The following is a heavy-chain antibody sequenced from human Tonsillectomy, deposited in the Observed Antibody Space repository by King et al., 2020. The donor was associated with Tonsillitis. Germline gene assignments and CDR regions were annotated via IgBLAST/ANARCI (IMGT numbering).Heavy chain of an antibody. CDR3: ASLTYYYDSSGYFHDAFDI. Sequence: VQLQQWGAGLLKPSETLSLTCAVYGGSFSGYYWSWIRQPPGKGLEWIGEINHSGSTNYNPSLKSRVTISVDTSTNQFSLKLSSVTAADTAVYYCASLTYYYDSSGYFHDAFDIWGQGTMVTVSS. CDR1: GGSFSGYY. V-gene: IGHV4-34*01. D-gene: IGHD3-22*01. J-gene: IGHJ3*02. CDR2: INHSGST.